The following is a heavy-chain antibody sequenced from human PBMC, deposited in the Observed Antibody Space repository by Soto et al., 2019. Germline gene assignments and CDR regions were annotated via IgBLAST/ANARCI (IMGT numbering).Heavy chain of an antibody. CDR1: GFTFSSYA. CDR2: ISGSGNST. V-gene: IGHV3-23*01. J-gene: IGHJ4*02. D-gene: IGHD6-19*01. Sequence: GGSLSLSCAASGFTFSSYAMSWVRQAPGKGLEWVSEISGSGNSTNYADSVKGRFTITRDNTKNTLYLQMNSLRAEDTAVYYCAKSGPVSGPFDFWGQGTLVTVSS. CDR3: AKSGPVSGPFDF.